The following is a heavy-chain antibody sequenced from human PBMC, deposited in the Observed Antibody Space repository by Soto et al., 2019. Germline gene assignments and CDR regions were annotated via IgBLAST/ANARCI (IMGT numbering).Heavy chain of an antibody. CDR1: GVTFSSYA. Sequence: SVKVSCNASGVTFSSYAISWVRQAPGQGLEWMGSIIPIFGTANYAQKFQRLVTITADESTSTAYMELSSLRSEDTAVYYRAGWRCLRSSVFLGWFEPWGQG. V-gene: IGHV1-69*13. D-gene: IGHD3-16*01. CDR3: AGWRCLRSSVFLGWFEP. J-gene: IGHJ5*02. CDR2: IIPIFGTA.